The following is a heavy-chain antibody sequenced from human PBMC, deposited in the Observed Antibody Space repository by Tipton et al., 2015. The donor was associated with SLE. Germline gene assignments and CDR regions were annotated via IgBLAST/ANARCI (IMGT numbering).Heavy chain of an antibody. CDR1: GGSISSYY. D-gene: IGHD4-23*01. CDR3: ASGGYGGNFLGWFDP. CDR2: VHYSGST. J-gene: IGHJ5*02. Sequence: TLSLTCTVSGGSISSYYWSWIRQPPGKGLEWIGYVHYSGSTNHNPSLKSRATISLDTSQNQFSLKVTSVTAADTAVYYCASGGYGGNFLGWFDPWGQGTLVTVSS. V-gene: IGHV4-59*01.